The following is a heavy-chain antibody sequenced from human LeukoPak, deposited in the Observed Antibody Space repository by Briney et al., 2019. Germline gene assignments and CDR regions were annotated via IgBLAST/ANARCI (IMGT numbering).Heavy chain of an antibody. Sequence: TGGSLRPSCAASGFTFSNYWMNWVRQAPGKGLEWVANIKQDGSEKNYVDSVKGRFTISRDNAKNSLFLQMNSLRAEDTAVYYCAKGGLTSTPLDYWGQGTLVTVSS. CDR3: AKGGLTSTPLDY. J-gene: IGHJ4*02. V-gene: IGHV3-7*05. D-gene: IGHD2/OR15-2a*01. CDR1: GFTFSNYW. CDR2: IKQDGSEK.